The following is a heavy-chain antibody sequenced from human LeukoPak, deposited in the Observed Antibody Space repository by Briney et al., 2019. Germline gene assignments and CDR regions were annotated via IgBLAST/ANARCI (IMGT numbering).Heavy chain of an antibody. CDR2: INHSGST. D-gene: IGHD3-10*01. V-gene: IGHV4-34*01. CDR3: ARVDDYGSGNN. Sequence: SETLSLTCAVYGGSFSGYYWTWIRQPPGKGLEWIGEINHSGSTNYNPSLKSRVTISVDTSKNQFSLKLSSVTAADTAVYYCARVDDYGSGNNWGQGTLVTVSS. CDR1: GGSFSGYY. J-gene: IGHJ4*02.